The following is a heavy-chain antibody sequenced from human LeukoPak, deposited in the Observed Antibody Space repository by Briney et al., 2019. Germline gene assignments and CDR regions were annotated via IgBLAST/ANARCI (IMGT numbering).Heavy chain of an antibody. D-gene: IGHD6-19*01. Sequence: KPSETLSLTCTVSGDSVSSYYWSWIRQPPGKGLEWIGYIYYSGSTNYNPSLKSRVTISVDTSKNQFSLKLSSVTAADTAVYYCARHGYSSGSLAWFDPWGQGTQVTVSS. CDR3: ARHGYSSGSLAWFDP. CDR1: GDSVSSYY. CDR2: IYYSGST. V-gene: IGHV4-59*02. J-gene: IGHJ5*02.